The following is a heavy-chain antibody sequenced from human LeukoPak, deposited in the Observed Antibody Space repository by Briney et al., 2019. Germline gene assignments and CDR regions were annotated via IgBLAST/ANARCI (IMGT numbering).Heavy chain of an antibody. V-gene: IGHV3-74*01. Sequence: GGSLRLSCAASGFTFSSYWMHWVRQAPGKGLVWVSRINSDGSSTSYADSVKGRFTISRVNAKNTLYLQMNSLRAEDTAVYYCARDQRYGIFDYWGQGTLVTVSS. J-gene: IGHJ4*02. CDR2: INSDGSST. CDR3: ARDQRYGIFDY. D-gene: IGHD5-18*01. CDR1: GFTFSSYW.